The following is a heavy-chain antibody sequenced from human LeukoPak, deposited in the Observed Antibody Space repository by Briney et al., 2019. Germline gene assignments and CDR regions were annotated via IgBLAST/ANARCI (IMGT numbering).Heavy chain of an antibody. D-gene: IGHD2-2*01. Sequence: GGSLRLSYAASGFTFSSYAMSWVREAPGKGLEWVSAISGIGGSRDYVDSVKGRFTRSRDNSENTLYLQMNSLRAEDTAVYYCAKGGYCSSTSCYLYDAFDIWGQGTMVTVSS. V-gene: IGHV3-23*01. CDR1: GFTFSSYA. CDR3: AKGGYCSSTSCYLYDAFDI. J-gene: IGHJ3*02. CDR2: ISGIGGSR.